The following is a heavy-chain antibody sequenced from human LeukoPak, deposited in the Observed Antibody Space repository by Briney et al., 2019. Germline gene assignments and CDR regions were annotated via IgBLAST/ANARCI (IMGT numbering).Heavy chain of an antibody. CDR2: IWYDGSNK. J-gene: IGHJ4*02. CDR3: VRDWSARYFDY. Sequence: SGGSLRLSCAASGFTFRNHGMHWVRQAPGKGLEWVAVIWYDGSNKYYADSVKGRFTISRDNSRNTLYLQMNSLTAEDTAVYYCVRDWSARYFDYWGQGILVTVSS. D-gene: IGHD6-6*01. CDR1: GFTFRNHG. V-gene: IGHV3-33*01.